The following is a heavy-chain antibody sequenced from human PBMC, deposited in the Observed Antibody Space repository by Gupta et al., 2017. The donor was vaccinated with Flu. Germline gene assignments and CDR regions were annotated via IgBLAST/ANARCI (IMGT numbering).Heavy chain of an antibody. V-gene: IGHV3-23*01. Sequence: NLSESGGGLVQPGGSLRLSCAASGFTFSTYAMSWVRQAPGKVLEWVSALSGTGTDTYDAESMKGRLTISRDTSTKTLYLQMNNLRAEDTAIYYCAKVGVAVLGQKLFHYYGLDLWGQGTPVTVSS. D-gene: IGHD2-8*01. CDR3: AKVGVAVLGQKLFHYYGLDL. J-gene: IGHJ6*02. CDR1: GFTFSTYA. CDR2: LSGTGTDT.